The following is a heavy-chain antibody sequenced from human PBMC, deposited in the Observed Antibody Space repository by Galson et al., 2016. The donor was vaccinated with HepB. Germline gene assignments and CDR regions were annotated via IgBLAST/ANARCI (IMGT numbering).Heavy chain of an antibody. J-gene: IGHJ6*03. CDR3: ATGIVVAGRMYYYYMDV. D-gene: IGHD6-19*01. CDR2: MYYSGST. V-gene: IGHV4-39*01. Sequence: ETLSLTCNVSGGSISGSNYYWGWIRQPPGRGLEWIGSMYYSGSTNYNPSLESRVPISVDTSKNHLSLSLSSVTAADTAVYYCATGIVVAGRMYYYYMDVWAKGPRSPSP. CDR1: GGSISGSNYY.